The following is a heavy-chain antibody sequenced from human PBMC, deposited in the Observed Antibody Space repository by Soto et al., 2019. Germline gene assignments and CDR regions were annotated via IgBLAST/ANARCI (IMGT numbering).Heavy chain of an antibody. CDR2: IWNDGNAY. D-gene: IGHD6-13*01. J-gene: IGHJ6*02. CDR3: ARRQISPPTRGAASARGGRDV. Sequence: QVQLVESGGGVVQPGRSLRLSCAASGFTFNNYGMHWVRQAPGKGLEWVAVIWNDGNAYYYANSVKGRFTISRDNSKNTVYMQMRSLRGEDTAVYYCARRQISPPTRGAASARGGRDVWGQGTTVTVSS. CDR1: GFTFNNYG. V-gene: IGHV3-33*01.